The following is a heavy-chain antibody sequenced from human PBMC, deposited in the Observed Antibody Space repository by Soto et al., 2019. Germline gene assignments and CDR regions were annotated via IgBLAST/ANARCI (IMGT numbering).Heavy chain of an antibody. CDR2: MNPNSGNT. V-gene: IGHV1-8*01. CDR3: ATTGDTAMVTHYYHMDV. CDR1: GYTFTSYD. D-gene: IGHD5-18*01. J-gene: IGHJ6*03. Sequence: GASVKVSCKASGYTFTSYDINWVRQATGQGLEWMGWMNPNSGNTGYAQKFQGRVTMTRNTSISTAYMELSSLRSEDTAVYYCATTGDTAMVTHYYHMDVWGKGTTVTVSS.